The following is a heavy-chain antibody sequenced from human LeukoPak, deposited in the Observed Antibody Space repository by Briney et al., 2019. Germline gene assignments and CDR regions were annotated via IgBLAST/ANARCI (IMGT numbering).Heavy chain of an antibody. J-gene: IGHJ6*03. V-gene: IGHV4-61*02. CDR2: IPTSGST. CDR3: ARETSQKGAHYMDV. CDR1: GASISSGSYS. D-gene: IGHD3-16*01. Sequence: PSQTLSLTCTVSGASISSGSYSWSWIRQPAGEGLEWIGRIPTSGSTNYNPSLKSRVSISVDTSKNQFSLRLNSVTAADTAVYYCARETSQKGAHYMDVWGKGTTVTISS.